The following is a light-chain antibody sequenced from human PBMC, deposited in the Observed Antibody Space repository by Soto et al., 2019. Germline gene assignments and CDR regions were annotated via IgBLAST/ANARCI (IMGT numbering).Light chain of an antibody. CDR3: QQYRHWPPLT. J-gene: IGKJ4*01. CDR2: GAS. CDR1: QSVDSY. Sequence: EVVMTQSPATLSVSPGERATLSCRASQSVDSYLAWYQRKPGQPPRLLIYGASTRATGIPARFSGSGSGTEFTLTFSSLQSEDFAVYFCQQYRHWPPLTLCGGTKVEIK. V-gene: IGKV3-15*01.